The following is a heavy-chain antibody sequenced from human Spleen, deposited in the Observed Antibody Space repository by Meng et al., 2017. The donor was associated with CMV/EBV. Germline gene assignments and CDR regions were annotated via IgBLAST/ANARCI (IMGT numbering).Heavy chain of an antibody. V-gene: IGHV4-59*12. D-gene: IGHD3/OR15-3a*01. CDR1: GGSISRYY. Sequence: SETLSLTCTVSGGSISRYYWSWIRQPPGKGLEWIGYISYSGSTYYNPSLKSRVIISGDTSKNKFSLNLRSVTAADTAVYYCARDTYDYWSDYPVGAFDIWGQGTMVTVSS. CDR2: ISYSGST. CDR3: ARDTYDYWSDYPVGAFDI. J-gene: IGHJ3*02.